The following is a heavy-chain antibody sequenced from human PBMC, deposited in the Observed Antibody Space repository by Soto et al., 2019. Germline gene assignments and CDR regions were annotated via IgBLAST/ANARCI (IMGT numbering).Heavy chain of an antibody. V-gene: IGHV4-39*01. CDR3: ARQASGYYYGWFDP. J-gene: IGHJ5*02. D-gene: IGHD3-22*01. Sequence: SETLSLTCTVSGGSILDSTYYWAWIRQSPGKGLEWIGTIFYSGGTFYTPSLKSRVTMSVDTSNNQFSLKLSSVTAADTAVYYCARQASGYYYGWFDPWGQGTLVTVYS. CDR2: IFYSGGT. CDR1: GGSILDSTYY.